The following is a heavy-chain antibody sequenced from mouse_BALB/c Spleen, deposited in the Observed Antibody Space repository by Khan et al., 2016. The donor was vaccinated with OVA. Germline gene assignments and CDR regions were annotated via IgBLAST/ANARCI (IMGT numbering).Heavy chain of an antibody. V-gene: IGHV1S132*01. J-gene: IGHJ3*01. CDR3: ARGYFGNYEFVY. CDR2: IFPGTGTT. CDR1: GYTFTSYW. D-gene: IGHD2-1*01. Sequence: QVQLQQPGAELVKPGASVKLSCKTSGYTFTSYWIQWVKQRPGQGLGWIGQIFPGTGTTYYNENFKGKATLTVDTSANTAYMQFSSLTSEDSAVYVCARGYFGNYEFVYWGQGTLVTVSP.